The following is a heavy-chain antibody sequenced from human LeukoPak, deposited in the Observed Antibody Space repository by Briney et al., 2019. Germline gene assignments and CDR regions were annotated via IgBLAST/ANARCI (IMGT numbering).Heavy chain of an antibody. J-gene: IGHJ4*02. Sequence: ASVKVSCKASGYTFTGYHMHWLRQAPGQGLEWMGRINPNSGGTNYAHKFQGRVTMTRDTSISTAYMELSRLRSDDTAVYYCASAKYYDSSGYLAGCFDYWGQGTLVTVSS. CDR3: ASAKYYDSSGYLAGCFDY. CDR1: GYTFTGYH. CDR2: INPNSGGT. D-gene: IGHD3-22*01. V-gene: IGHV1-2*06.